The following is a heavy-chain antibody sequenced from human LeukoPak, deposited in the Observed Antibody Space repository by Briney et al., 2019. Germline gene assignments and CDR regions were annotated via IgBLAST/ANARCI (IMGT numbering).Heavy chain of an antibody. CDR3: ARGGGYSSSWYWFDP. CDR2: IIPIFGTA. J-gene: IGHJ5*02. D-gene: IGHD6-13*01. Sequence: SVKVSCKASGGTFSSYAISWVRQAPGQGLEWIGGIIPIFGTANYAQKFQGRVTITTDESTSTAYMELSSLRSEDTAVYYCARGGGYSSSWYWFDPWGQGTLVTVSS. V-gene: IGHV1-69*05. CDR1: GGTFSSYA.